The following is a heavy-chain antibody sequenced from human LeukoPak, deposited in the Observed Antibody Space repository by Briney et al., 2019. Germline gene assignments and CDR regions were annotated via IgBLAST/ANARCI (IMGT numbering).Heavy chain of an antibody. D-gene: IGHD3-22*01. CDR1: GGSISSYY. V-gene: IGHV4-59*01. J-gene: IGHJ3*02. CDR2: IYYSGST. Sequence: SETLSLTCTVSGGSISSYYWSWIRQPPGKGLEWIGYIYYSGSTNYNPSLKSRVTISVDTSKNQFSLKLSSVTAADTAVYYRAREVPGDYYDSSGYLPYAFDIWGQGTMVTVSS. CDR3: AREVPGDYYDSSGYLPYAFDI.